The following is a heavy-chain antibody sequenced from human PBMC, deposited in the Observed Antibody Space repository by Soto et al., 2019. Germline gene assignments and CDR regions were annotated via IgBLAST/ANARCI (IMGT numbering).Heavy chain of an antibody. J-gene: IGHJ6*02. D-gene: IGHD2-2*02. CDR2: IYHSGST. V-gene: IGHV4-4*02. CDR3: ARCIVVVAAAIRRDYYYYGMDV. Sequence: SETLSLTCAVSGGSISSSNWWSWVRQPPGKGLEWIGEIYHSGSTNYNPPLKSRVTISVDKSKNQFSLKLSSVTAADTAVYYCARCIVVVAAAIRRDYYYYGMDVWGQGTTVTVSS. CDR1: GGSISSSNW.